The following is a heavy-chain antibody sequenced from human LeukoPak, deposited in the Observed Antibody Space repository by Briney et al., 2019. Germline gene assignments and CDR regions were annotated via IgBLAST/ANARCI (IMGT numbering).Heavy chain of an antibody. V-gene: IGHV1-69*10. D-gene: IGHD1-26*01. CDR3: ARDRGELLYYFDY. J-gene: IGHJ4*02. CDR2: IIPTFGIA. CDR1: GGTFSSYA. Sequence: ASVKVSCKASGGTFSSYAISWVRQAPGQGLEWRGGIIPTFGIANYAQKFQGRVTITADKSTSTAYMELSSLRSEDTAVYYCARDRGELLYYFDYWGQGTLVTVSS.